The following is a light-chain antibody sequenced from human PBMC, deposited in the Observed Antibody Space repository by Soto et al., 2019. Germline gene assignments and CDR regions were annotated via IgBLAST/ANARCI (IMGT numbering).Light chain of an antibody. V-gene: IGKV3-20*01. CDR3: QQYDSSPLT. CDR1: QSVTSSF. J-gene: IGKJ4*01. CDR2: GAS. Sequence: PGERATLSCRASQSVTSSFLAWYQQKPGQAPRLLIYGASSRATGIPDRFSGSGSGTDFTLTISRLEPEDVAVYYCQQYDSSPLTFDGGTKVEIK.